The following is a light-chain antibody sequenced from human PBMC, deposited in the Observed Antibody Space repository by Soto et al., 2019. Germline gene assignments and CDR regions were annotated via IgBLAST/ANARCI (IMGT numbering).Light chain of an antibody. V-gene: IGKV3-15*01. J-gene: IGKJ1*01. CDR3: QQYNNWPRT. Sequence: IVMTQSPATLSVSPGERATLSCRASQSVSSNLAWYQQKPGQAPRLLIYGASTRATGVPDRFSGTGSGTEFTLTISSLKSEDYAVYYCQQYNNWPRTFGQGTKV. CDR2: GAS. CDR1: QSVSSN.